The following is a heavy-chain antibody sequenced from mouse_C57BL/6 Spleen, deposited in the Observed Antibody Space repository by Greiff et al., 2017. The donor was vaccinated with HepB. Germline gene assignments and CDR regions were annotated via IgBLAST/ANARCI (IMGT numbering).Heavy chain of an antibody. D-gene: IGHD2-3*01. J-gene: IGHJ4*01. CDR1: GFTFSSYA. CDR2: ISSGGDYI. CDR3: TRDDGYYEDAMDY. Sequence: EVKVVESGEGLVKPGGSLKLSCAASGFTFSSYAMSWVRQTPEKRLEWVAYISSGGDYIYYADTVKGRFTISRDNARNTLYLQMSSLKSEDTAMYYCTRDDGYYEDAMDYWGQGTSVTVSS. V-gene: IGHV5-9-1*02.